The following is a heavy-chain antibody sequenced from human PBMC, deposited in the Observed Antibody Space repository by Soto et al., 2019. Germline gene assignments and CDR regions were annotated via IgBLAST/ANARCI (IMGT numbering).Heavy chain of an antibody. D-gene: IGHD1-7*01. CDR2: IYWDNDK. Sequence: QITLKESGPTLVKPTQTLTLTCTFSGFSLITSGVGVGWIRQPPGKALEWLAFIYWDNDKRYSPSLRSRLTIDKDTSKNQVVLTMTEVDPVDTATYFCAHRRSGVSQWNYGDFDYWGQGTQVAVSS. CDR3: AHRRSGVSQWNYGDFDY. CDR1: GFSLITSGVG. J-gene: IGHJ4*02. V-gene: IGHV2-5*02.